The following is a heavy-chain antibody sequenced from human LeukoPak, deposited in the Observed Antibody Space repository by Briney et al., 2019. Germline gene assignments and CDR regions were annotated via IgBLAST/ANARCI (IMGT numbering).Heavy chain of an antibody. CDR1: GGSFSGYY. CDR2: INHSGST. V-gene: IGHV4-34*01. CDR3: ARSLQTTVYDAFDI. D-gene: IGHD4-17*01. Sequence: SETLSLTCAVYGGSFSGYYWSWIRQPPGKGLEWIGEINHSGSTNYNPSLKSRVTISVDTSKNQFSLKLSSVTAADTAVYYCARSLQTTVYDAFDIWGQGTMVTVSS. J-gene: IGHJ3*02.